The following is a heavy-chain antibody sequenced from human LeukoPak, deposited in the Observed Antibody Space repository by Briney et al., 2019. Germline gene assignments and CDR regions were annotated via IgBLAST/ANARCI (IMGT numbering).Heavy chain of an antibody. CDR2: IKQDGSEK. Sequence: PGGSLRLSCAASGFTFSSYWMSWVRQAPGKGLERVANIKQDGSEKYYVDSVKGRFTISRDNAKNSLYLQMNSLRAEDTAVYYCARDFILFAFDIWGQGTMVTVSS. J-gene: IGHJ3*02. D-gene: IGHD2/OR15-2a*01. V-gene: IGHV3-7*01. CDR1: GFTFSSYW. CDR3: ARDFILFAFDI.